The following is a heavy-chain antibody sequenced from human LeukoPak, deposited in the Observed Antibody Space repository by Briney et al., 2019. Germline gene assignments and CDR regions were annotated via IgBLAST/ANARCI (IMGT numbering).Heavy chain of an antibody. V-gene: IGHV3-30*18. CDR2: ISYDGSNK. Sequence: GGSLRLSCAASGFTFSSYGMHWVRQAPGKGLEWVAVISYDGSNKYYADSVKGRFTISRDNSKNSLYLQMNSLRAEDTAVYYCAKDSYSKGDFWGQGVLVTVSS. CDR3: AKDSYSKGDF. CDR1: GFTFSSYG. J-gene: IGHJ4*02. D-gene: IGHD6-13*01.